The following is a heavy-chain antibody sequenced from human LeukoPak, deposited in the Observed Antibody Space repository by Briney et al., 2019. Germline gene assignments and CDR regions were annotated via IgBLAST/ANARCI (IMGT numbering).Heavy chain of an antibody. V-gene: IGHV3-73*01. CDR2: IRSKANSYAT. CDR1: GFTFSGSA. J-gene: IGHJ4*02. CDR3: TTTMVRGVIIFDY. D-gene: IGHD3-10*01. Sequence: GGSLRLSCAASGFTFSGSAMHWVRQASGKGLEWVGRIRSKANSYATAYAASVKGRFTVSRDDSKNTAYLQMNSLKTEDTAVYYCTTTMVRGVIIFDYWGQGTLVTVSS.